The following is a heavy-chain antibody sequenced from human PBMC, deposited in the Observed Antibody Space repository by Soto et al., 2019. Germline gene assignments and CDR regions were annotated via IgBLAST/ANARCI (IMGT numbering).Heavy chain of an antibody. Sequence: QVQLVQSGAEVKKPGSSVKVSCKASGGTFSSYAISWVRQAPGQGLEWMGGIIPIFGTANYAQKFQGRVTITADESTSTAYMELSSLRSEDTAVYYCARGVTGNPTYYYYGMDVWGQGTTVTVSS. J-gene: IGHJ6*02. CDR2: IIPIFGTA. V-gene: IGHV1-69*12. CDR3: ARGVTGNPTYYYYGMDV. D-gene: IGHD1-20*01. CDR1: GGTFSSYA.